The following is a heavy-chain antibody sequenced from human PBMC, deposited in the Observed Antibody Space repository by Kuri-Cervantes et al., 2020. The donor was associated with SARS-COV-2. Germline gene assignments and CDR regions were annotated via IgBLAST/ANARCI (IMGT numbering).Heavy chain of an antibody. D-gene: IGHD3-22*01. CDR3: AKDISYYDNSGYYSDAFDI. CDR1: GFTFSSYA. J-gene: IGHJ3*02. CDR2: ISGSGGST. V-gene: IGHV3-23*01. Sequence: GESLKISCAASGFTFSSYAMSWVRQAPGKGLEWVSAISGSGGSTYYADSVKGRFTISRDNSKNTLYLQMNSLRAEDTAVYYCAKDISYYDNSGYYSDAFDIWGQGTMVTVSS.